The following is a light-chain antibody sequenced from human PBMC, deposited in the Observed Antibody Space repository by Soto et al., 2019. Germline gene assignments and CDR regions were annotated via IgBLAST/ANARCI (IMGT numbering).Light chain of an antibody. CDR1: SSNIGSNT. Sequence: QSVLTQPPSASGTPGQRVSLSCSGSSSNIGSNTVNWYQQLPGTAPKVVIYSNNQRPSGVPDRFSGSKSGTSASLAISGLQSEDEADYYCATWDDSLNGVVFGGGTKVTVL. CDR2: SNN. CDR3: ATWDDSLNGVV. J-gene: IGLJ3*02. V-gene: IGLV1-44*01.